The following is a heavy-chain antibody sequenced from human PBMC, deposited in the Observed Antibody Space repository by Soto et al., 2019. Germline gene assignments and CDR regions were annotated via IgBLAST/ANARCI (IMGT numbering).Heavy chain of an antibody. CDR2: TYYSGST. D-gene: IGHD2-2*02. V-gene: IGHV4-61*01. CDR3: ARGPSYCSSTSCYTGYSYEDYYYGMDV. J-gene: IGHJ6*02. CDR1: GGSVSSGSYY. Sequence: SETLSLTCTVSGGSVSSGSYYGSWIRQPPGKGLEWIGYTYYSGSTNYNPSLKSRVTISVDTSKNQLSLKLSSVTAADTAVYYCARGPSYCSSTSCYTGYSYEDYYYGMDVWGQGTTVT.